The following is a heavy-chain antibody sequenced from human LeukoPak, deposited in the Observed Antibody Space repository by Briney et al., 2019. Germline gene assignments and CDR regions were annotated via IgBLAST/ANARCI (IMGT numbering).Heavy chain of an antibody. V-gene: IGHV1-69*13. D-gene: IGHD3-3*01. CDR3: ARRHDFGFAFDI. J-gene: IGHJ3*02. CDR1: VGSFSSQA. Sequence: GASVKVSCKAYVGSFSSQAIRWVRQAPGQGLEWMRGIVPIFSTAKYAQKFQGRVTITADEATSTVYMELSSLRFEDTALYYCARRHDFGFAFDIWGQGTMVTVSS. CDR2: IVPIFSTA.